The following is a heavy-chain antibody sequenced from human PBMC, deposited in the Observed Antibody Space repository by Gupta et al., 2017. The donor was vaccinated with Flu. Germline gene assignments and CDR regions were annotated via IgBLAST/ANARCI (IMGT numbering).Heavy chain of an antibody. V-gene: IGHV3-33*01. D-gene: IGHD3-3*01. Sequence: QVQLVESGGGVVQPGRSLRLSCAASGFTFSSYGMHWVRQAPGKGLEWVAVIWYDGSNKYYADSVKGRFTISRDNSKNTLYLQMNSLRAEDTAVYYCAREIYDFWSGYGSRPGYWGQGTLVTVSS. CDR3: AREIYDFWSGYGSRPGY. CDR2: IWYDGSNK. J-gene: IGHJ4*02. CDR1: GFTFSSYG.